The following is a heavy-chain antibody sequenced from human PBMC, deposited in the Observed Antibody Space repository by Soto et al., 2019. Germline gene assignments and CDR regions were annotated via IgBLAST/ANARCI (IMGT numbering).Heavy chain of an antibody. CDR2: ISYDGSNK. J-gene: IGHJ4*02. CDR3: AKDSSSMIVVVIALDY. V-gene: IGHV3-30*18. Sequence: GGSLRLSCAASGFTFSSYGMHWVRQAPGKGLEWVAVISYDGSNKYYADSVKGRFTISRDNSKNTLYLQMNSLRAEDTAVYYCAKDSSSMIVVVIALDYWGQGTLVTVSS. D-gene: IGHD3-22*01. CDR1: GFTFSSYG.